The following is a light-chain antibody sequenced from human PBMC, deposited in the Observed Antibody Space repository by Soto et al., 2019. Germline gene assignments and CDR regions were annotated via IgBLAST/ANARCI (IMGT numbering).Light chain of an antibody. Sequence: DIVMTQSPPSLPVTPGEPASISCRSSQSLLHSNGYNYVDWYLQKPGQSPQLVIYLGSNRASGVPDRLSGSGSGTDFTLNISRVDAEDIGVYYCMQVLHTPFTFGPGTRVDFK. CDR3: MQVLHTPFT. V-gene: IGKV2-28*01. CDR2: LGS. CDR1: QSLLHSNGYNY. J-gene: IGKJ3*01.